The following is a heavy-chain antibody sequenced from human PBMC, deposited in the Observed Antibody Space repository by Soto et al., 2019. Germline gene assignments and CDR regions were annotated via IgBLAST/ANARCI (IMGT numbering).Heavy chain of an antibody. J-gene: IGHJ3*02. CDR1: GGSISSGDYY. D-gene: IGHD2-2*01. CDR3: ARYCSSTSCYLGPVDAFDI. V-gene: IGHV4-30-4*01. CDR2: IYYSGST. Sequence: TLSLTCTVSGGSISSGDYYGSWIRQPPGKGLEWTGYIYYSGSTYYNPSLKSRVTISVDTSKNQFSLKLSSVTAADTAVYYCARYCSSTSCYLGPVDAFDIWGQGTMVTVSS.